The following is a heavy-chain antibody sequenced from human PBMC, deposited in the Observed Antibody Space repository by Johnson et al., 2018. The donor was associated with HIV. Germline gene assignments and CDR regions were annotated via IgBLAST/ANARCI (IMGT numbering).Heavy chain of an antibody. J-gene: IGHJ3*02. V-gene: IGHV3-66*01. CDR3: ARGWDAFDI. CDR1: GFTFGSYW. Sequence: VQLVESGGGVVQPGRSLRLSCAASGFTFGSYWMSWVRQAPGKGLEWVSVIYSGGSTYYADSVKGRFTISRDNAKNSLYLQMNSLRAEDTAVYYCARGWDAFDIWGQGTMVTVSS. D-gene: IGHD2-15*01. CDR2: IYSGGST.